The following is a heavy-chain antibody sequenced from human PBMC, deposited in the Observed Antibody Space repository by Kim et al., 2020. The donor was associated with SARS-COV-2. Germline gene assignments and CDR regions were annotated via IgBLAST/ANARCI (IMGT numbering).Heavy chain of an antibody. Sequence: YTADSLNGRVTIPRENAKNSLYLQMNSLRAEDTAVYYCARFVTQQYYFDYWGQGTLVTVSS. D-gene: IGHD6-13*01. CDR3: ARFVTQQYYFDY. V-gene: IGHV3-11*01. J-gene: IGHJ4*02.